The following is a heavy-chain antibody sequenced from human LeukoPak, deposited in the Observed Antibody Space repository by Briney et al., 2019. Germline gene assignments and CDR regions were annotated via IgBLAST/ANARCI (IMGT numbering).Heavy chain of an antibody. J-gene: IGHJ5*02. CDR2: IYTSGST. CDR3: ARVFNYYDRQRGWFDP. D-gene: IGHD3-22*01. Sequence: SETLSLTCTVSGGSISSYYWSWIRQPAGKGLEWIGRIYTSGSTNYNPSLKSRVTMSVDTSKNQFSLKLSSVTAADTAVYYCARVFNYYDRQRGWFDPWGQGTLVTVSS. V-gene: IGHV4-4*07. CDR1: GGSISSYY.